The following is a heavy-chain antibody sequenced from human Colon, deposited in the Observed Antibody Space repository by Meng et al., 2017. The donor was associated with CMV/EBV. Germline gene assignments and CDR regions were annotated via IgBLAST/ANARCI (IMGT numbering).Heavy chain of an antibody. CDR1: GFTFNTSA. Sequence: SGFTFNTSAIRWVRQAPGKGLEWVPAISGSGGTTYYADSVKGRFTVSRDNSKNTLYLQMSSLRAEDTAVYYCAKSPDYSDFWTFDYWGQGSLVTVSS. CDR2: ISGSGGTT. V-gene: IGHV3-23*01. D-gene: IGHD3-3*01. CDR3: AKSPDYSDFWTFDY. J-gene: IGHJ4*02.